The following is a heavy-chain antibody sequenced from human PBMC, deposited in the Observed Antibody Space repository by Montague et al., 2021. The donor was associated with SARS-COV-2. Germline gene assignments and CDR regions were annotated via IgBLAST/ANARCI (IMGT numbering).Heavy chain of an antibody. Sequence: SLRLSCAASGFSFSNYDMYWVRQATGKGLEWVSGIDTAGHTYYPGSVKGRFTISREDANNSLYLQMNSLRDGDTAVYYCARETTVQYYYAMDVWDQGATVTVSS. V-gene: IGHV3-13*04. CDR1: GFSFSNYD. D-gene: IGHD3-16*01. J-gene: IGHJ6*02. CDR3: ARETTVQYYYAMDV. CDR2: IDTAGHT.